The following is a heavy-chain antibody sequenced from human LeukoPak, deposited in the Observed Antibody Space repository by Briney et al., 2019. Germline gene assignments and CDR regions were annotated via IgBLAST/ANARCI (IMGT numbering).Heavy chain of an antibody. Sequence: PSETLSLTCTVSGGSISSSSYYWGWIRQPPGKGLEWIGSIYYSGSTYYNPSLKSRVTISVDTSKNQFSLKLSSVIAADTAVYYCARAQYSSSSHNFDYWGQGTLVTVSS. CDR1: GGSISSSSYY. CDR2: IYYSGST. CDR3: ARAQYSSSSHNFDY. J-gene: IGHJ4*02. D-gene: IGHD6-13*01. V-gene: IGHV4-39*07.